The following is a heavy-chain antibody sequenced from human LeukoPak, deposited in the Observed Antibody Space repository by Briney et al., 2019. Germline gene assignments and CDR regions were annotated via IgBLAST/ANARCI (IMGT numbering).Heavy chain of an antibody. D-gene: IGHD6-19*01. Sequence: PRGSLRLSCAASGFTFSGYAMSWVRQAPGESPEWVSALGSGGRGSHYADSVKGRFTISRDDSKNTLYLQMNSLRAEDTAVYFCARPGLAVAGTRWFDPWGQGTLVTVSS. CDR1: GFTFSGYA. CDR3: ARPGLAVAGTRWFDP. CDR2: LGSGGRGS. V-gene: IGHV3-23*01. J-gene: IGHJ5*02.